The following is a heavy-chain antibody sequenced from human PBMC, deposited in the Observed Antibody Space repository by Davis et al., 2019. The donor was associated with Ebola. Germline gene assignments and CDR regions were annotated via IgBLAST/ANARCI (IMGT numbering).Heavy chain of an antibody. D-gene: IGHD1-1*01. J-gene: IGHJ6*02. CDR2: ISAYNGNT. Sequence: ASVKVSCKASGYTFTSYGISWVRQAPGQGLEWMGWISAYNGNTNYAQKLQGRVTMTTDTSTSTAYMELRSLRSDDTAVYYCARDRGNWNDFYYYGVDVWGQGTTVTVSS. CDR1: GYTFTSYG. V-gene: IGHV1-18*01. CDR3: ARDRGNWNDFYYYGVDV.